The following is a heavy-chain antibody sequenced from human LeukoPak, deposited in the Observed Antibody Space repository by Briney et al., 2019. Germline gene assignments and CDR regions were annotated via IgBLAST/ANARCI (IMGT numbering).Heavy chain of an antibody. CDR2: ISWNSGSI. Sequence: GGSLRLSCAASGFTFDDYAMHWVRQAPGKGLEWVSGISWNSGSIGYADSVKGRFTISRDNAKNSLYLQMNGLRAEDTALYYCAKDRGRRWLQFDYWGQGTLATVSS. J-gene: IGHJ4*02. CDR1: GFTFDDYA. V-gene: IGHV3-9*01. D-gene: IGHD5-24*01. CDR3: AKDRGRRWLQFDY.